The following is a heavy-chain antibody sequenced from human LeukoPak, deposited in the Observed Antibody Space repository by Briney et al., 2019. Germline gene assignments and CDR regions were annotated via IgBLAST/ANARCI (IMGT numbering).Heavy chain of an antibody. D-gene: IGHD3-3*01. CDR2: INHSGST. CDR3: ARVEAKVDFWSVYRGKNWFDP. CDR1: GGSFSGYY. Sequence: PSETLSLTCAVYGGSFSGYYWSWIRRPPGKGLEWIGEINHSGSTNYNPSLKSRVTISVDTSKNQFSLKLSSVTAADTAVYYCARVEAKVDFWSVYRGKNWFDPWGQGTLVTVSS. V-gene: IGHV4-34*01. J-gene: IGHJ5*02.